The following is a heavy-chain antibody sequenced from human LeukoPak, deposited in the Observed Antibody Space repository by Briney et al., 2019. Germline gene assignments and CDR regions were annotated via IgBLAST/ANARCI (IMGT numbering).Heavy chain of an antibody. V-gene: IGHV3-30*02. CDR2: IRYDGSNK. J-gene: IGHJ4*02. CDR1: GFTLSDYG. CDR3: AKDYYYYDSSFDY. Sequence: GRSLRLSCAVSGFTLSDYGMHWVRQAPGKGLEWVAFIRYDGSNKYYADSVKGRFTISRDNSKNTLYLQMNSLRAEDTAVYHCAKDYYYYDSSFDYWGQGTLVTVSS. D-gene: IGHD3-3*01.